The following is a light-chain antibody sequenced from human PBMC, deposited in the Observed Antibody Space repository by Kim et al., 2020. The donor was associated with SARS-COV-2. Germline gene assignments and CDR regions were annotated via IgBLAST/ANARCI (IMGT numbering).Light chain of an antibody. Sequence: APVGVRVTSTCRSSQDIRNSLAWYQQKPGKVPKLLIYSASTLQSGVPSRFRGSGSGTDFALTISSLQPEDVATYYCQKYNSAPWTFGQGTKVDIK. CDR1: QDIRNS. V-gene: IGKV1-27*01. J-gene: IGKJ1*01. CDR3: QKYNSAPWT. CDR2: SAS.